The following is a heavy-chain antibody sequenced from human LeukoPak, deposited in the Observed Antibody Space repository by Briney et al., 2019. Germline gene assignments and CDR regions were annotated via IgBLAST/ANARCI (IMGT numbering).Heavy chain of an antibody. D-gene: IGHD7-27*01. CDR2: IWSDGSNK. Sequence: GTSLRLSCAASGFIFSNYGMHWVRQAPGKGLEWVAVIWSDGSNKYYADSVKGRFTISRDNSKNTLYLQVNSLRPEDTAGYYCAKELSATPRAAVQTGDAFDVWGQGTMVTVSS. J-gene: IGHJ3*01. CDR1: GFIFSNYG. CDR3: AKELSATPRAAVQTGDAFDV. V-gene: IGHV3-33*06.